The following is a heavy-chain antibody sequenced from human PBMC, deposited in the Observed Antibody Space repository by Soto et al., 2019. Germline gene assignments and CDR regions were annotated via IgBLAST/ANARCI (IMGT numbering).Heavy chain of an antibody. Sequence: GASVKVSCKASGYTFTSYAMHWVRQAPGQRLEWMGWINAGNGNTKYSQKFQGRVTITRDTSASTAYMELSSLRSEDTAVYYCASPNPPRGYGFLFDYWGQGTLVTVSS. CDR3: ASPNPPRGYGFLFDY. CDR2: INAGNGNT. V-gene: IGHV1-3*01. J-gene: IGHJ4*02. CDR1: GYTFTSYA. D-gene: IGHD1-1*01.